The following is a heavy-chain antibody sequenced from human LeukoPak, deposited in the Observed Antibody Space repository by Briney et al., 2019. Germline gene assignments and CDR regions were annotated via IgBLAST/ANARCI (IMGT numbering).Heavy chain of an antibody. Sequence: GGSLRLSCAASGFTFSGYWMNWVRQAPGKGLEWVANIKQDGSEKYYVDSVKGRFAISRDNAKNSLYLQMNSLRAGDTAVYYCARRLVNYYGMDVWGQGTTVTVSS. D-gene: IGHD3-9*01. V-gene: IGHV3-7*03. J-gene: IGHJ6*02. CDR2: IKQDGSEK. CDR3: ARRLVNYYGMDV. CDR1: GFTFSGYW.